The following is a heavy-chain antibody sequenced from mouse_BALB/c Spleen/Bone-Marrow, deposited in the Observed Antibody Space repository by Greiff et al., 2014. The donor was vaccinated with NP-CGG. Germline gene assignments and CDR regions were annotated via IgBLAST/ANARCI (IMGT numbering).Heavy chain of an antibody. CDR2: IDPANGNT. Sequence: EVQLQQSGAELVKPGASVKLSCTASGFNIKDTYMHWVKQRPEQGLEWIGRIDPANGNTKYDPKFQGEATITADTSSNTAYLQLSSLTSEDTAVYYCATYYYGNSWGFAYWGQGTLVTVSA. J-gene: IGHJ3*01. V-gene: IGHV14-3*02. CDR1: GFNIKDTY. D-gene: IGHD1-1*01. CDR3: ATYYYGNSWGFAY.